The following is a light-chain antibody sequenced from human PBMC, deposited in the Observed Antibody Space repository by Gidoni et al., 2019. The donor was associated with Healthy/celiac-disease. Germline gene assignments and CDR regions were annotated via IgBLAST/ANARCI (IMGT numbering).Light chain of an antibody. V-gene: IGKV3-11*01. J-gene: IGKJ1*01. CDR2: DAS. CDR3: QQRSNWPPTWT. Sequence: EIVLTQSPATLSLSPGERATLSCRASQSVSSYLAWYQKKPGKAPRLLIYDASNRATGIPARFSGSGSGTDFTLTISSLEPEDFAVYYCQQRSNWPPTWTFGQGTKVEIK. CDR1: QSVSSY.